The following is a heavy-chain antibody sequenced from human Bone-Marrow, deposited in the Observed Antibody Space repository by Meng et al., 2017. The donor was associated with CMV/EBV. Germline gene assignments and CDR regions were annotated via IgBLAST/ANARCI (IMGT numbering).Heavy chain of an antibody. CDR1: GYTFTSYG. CDR3: ARDLSFRDDILPGFVMSDP. CDR2: ISAYNGNT. D-gene: IGHD3-9*01. Sequence: ASAKDSCKASGYTFTSYGISWMRQAPGQGLEWMGWISAYNGNTNYAQKLQGRVTMTTDTSTSTAYMELRSLRSDDTDVYYCARDLSFRDDILPGFVMSDPWGQGTLVTVSS. J-gene: IGHJ5*02. V-gene: IGHV1-18*01.